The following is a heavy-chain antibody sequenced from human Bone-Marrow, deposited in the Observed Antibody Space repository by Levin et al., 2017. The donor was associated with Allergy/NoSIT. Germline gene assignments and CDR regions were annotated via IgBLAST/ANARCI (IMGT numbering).Heavy chain of an antibody. CDR1: GFTFDDYT. CDR3: VKGFRSSHRGNIDQ. Sequence: GGSLRLSCAASGFTFDDYTMDWVRQAPGRGLEWLALISWDGAVTFYSDSVKGRFTISRDNTKNSLSLQMSSLRPEDTALYYSVKGFRSSHRGNIDQWGKETQVTVPS. D-gene: IGHD3-3*01. J-gene: IGHJ4*02. CDR2: ISWDGAVT. V-gene: IGHV3-43*01.